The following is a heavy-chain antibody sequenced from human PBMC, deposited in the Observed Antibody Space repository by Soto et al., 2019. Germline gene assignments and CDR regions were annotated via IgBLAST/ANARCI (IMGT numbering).Heavy chain of an antibody. D-gene: IGHD3-9*01. CDR3: ARGALRYFDWLLGY. V-gene: IGHV1-3*01. CDR2: INAGNGNT. J-gene: IGHJ4*02. Sequence: QVQLVQSGAEVKKPGASVKVSCKASGYTFTSYAMHWVRQAPGQRLEWMGWINAGNGNTKYSQKFQGRVTITRDTSASTAYMELSSLSSEDTAVYYCARGALRYFDWLLGYWGQGTLVTVSS. CDR1: GYTFTSYA.